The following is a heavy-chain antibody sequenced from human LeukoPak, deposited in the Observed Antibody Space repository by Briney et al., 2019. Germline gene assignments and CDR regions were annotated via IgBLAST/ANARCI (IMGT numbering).Heavy chain of an antibody. Sequence: PGGSLRLSCAASGFIFSSNYMTWVRQAPRKGLEWVSVIFSGGSTYYADSVKGRVTISRDNSKNTLYLQMNNLRGEDTAVYYCARVGPTRSDFDYWGQGTLVTVSS. D-gene: IGHD1-26*01. CDR1: GFIFSSNY. CDR3: ARVGPTRSDFDY. CDR2: IFSGGST. V-gene: IGHV3-53*01. J-gene: IGHJ4*02.